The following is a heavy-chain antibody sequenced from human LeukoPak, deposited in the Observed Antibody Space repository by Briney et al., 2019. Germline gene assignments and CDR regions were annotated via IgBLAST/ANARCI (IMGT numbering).Heavy chain of an antibody. CDR1: GFTFSSYW. J-gene: IGHJ4*02. V-gene: IGHV3-74*01. D-gene: IGHD3-22*01. CDR2: INSDGSVT. Sequence: GGSLRLSCAASGFTFSSYWIHWVRQAPGKGVVWVSRINSDGSVTNYADSVKGRFTISRDNAKNTLYLQMNSLRDEDTAVYYCARDMPLHYYESSGSFDYWGQGTLVTVSS. CDR3: ARDMPLHYYESSGSFDY.